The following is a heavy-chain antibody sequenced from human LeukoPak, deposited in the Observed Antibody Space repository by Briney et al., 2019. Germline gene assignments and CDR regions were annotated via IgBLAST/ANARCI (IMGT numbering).Heavy chain of an antibody. Sequence: SETLSLTCTVSGDSINNGGYYWSWIRQHPGKGLEWIGYIYYSGSSYYNPSLRSRVTISVDTSKNHFSLKLSSVTAADTAVYYCARNRDGYNSFDYWGQGSLVTVSS. CDR3: ARNRDGYNSFDY. CDR1: GDSINNGGYY. J-gene: IGHJ4*02. D-gene: IGHD5-24*01. CDR2: IYYSGSS. V-gene: IGHV4-31*03.